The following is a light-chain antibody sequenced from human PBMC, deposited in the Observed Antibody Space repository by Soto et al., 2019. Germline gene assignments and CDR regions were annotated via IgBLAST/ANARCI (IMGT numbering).Light chain of an antibody. CDR3: ASYTSSSTLEV. Sequence: QSALTQPASVSGSPGPSITISCTGTSSDVGCYNYVSWYQQHPGKAPKLLIYDVSYRPSGVSNRFSGSKSGNTASLTISGHQAEDAADYYCASYTSSSTLEVFGGGTKRTVL. CDR2: DVS. J-gene: IGLJ2*01. V-gene: IGLV2-14*01. CDR1: SSDVGCYNY.